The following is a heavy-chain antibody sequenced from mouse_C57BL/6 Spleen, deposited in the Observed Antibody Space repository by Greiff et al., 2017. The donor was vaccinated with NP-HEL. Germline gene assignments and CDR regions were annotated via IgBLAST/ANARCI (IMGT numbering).Heavy chain of an antibody. V-gene: IGHV1-22*01. CDR1: GYTFTDYN. D-gene: IGHD3-2*02. Sequence: DVQLQESGPELVKPGASVKMSCKASGYTFTDYNMHWVKQSHGKSLEWIGYINPNNGGTSYNQKFKGKATLTVNKSSSTAYMELRSLTSEDSAVYYCARQATEGYFDYWGKGTTLTVSS. CDR2: INPNNGGT. CDR3: ARQATEGYFDY. J-gene: IGHJ2*01.